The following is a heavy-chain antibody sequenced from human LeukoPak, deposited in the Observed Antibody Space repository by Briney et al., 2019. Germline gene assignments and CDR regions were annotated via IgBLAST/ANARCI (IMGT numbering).Heavy chain of an antibody. J-gene: IGHJ4*02. V-gene: IGHV5-51*01. Sequence: GESLKTSCKGSGYRFTTYWIGLVRQMPGKGLEWMGLIYPGDSDPRYSPSFQGQVTISADKSISTAYLQWSSLKASDTAMYYCARRLTPVTTYFDYWGQGTLVTVSS. CDR1: GYRFTTYW. CDR2: IYPGDSDP. D-gene: IGHD4-17*01. CDR3: ARRLTPVTTYFDY.